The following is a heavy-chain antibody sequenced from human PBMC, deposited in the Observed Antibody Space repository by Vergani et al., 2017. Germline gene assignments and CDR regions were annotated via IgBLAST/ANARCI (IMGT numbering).Heavy chain of an antibody. CDR3: ARAPYXSSISCYRGHGMDV. D-gene: IGHD2-2*01. CDR1: GGSISSGSYY. CDR2: IYTSEST. Sequence: QVQLQESGPGLVKPSQTLSLTCTVSGGSISSGSYYWSWIRQPAGKGLEWIGRIYTSESTNHNPPLKSRVTISVDTSKNQFSLKLSSVTAADTALYYCARAPYXSSISCYRGHGMDVWGQGTTVTVSS. V-gene: IGHV4-61*02. J-gene: IGHJ6*02.